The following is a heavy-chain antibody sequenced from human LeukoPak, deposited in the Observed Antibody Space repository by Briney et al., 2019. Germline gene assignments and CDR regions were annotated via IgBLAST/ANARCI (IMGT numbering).Heavy chain of an antibody. J-gene: IGHJ4*02. CDR3: ARGRRGSSGLNY. Sequence: SETLSLTCTVSGGSINSGGYYWSWIRQHPGKGLEWIGYISSSGNTYYHPSLRSRLSISVDTSKNQFSLKLNSVTAADTAVYYCARGRRGSSGLNYWGQGTLVTVSS. CDR2: ISSSGNT. CDR1: GGSINSGGYY. V-gene: IGHV4-31*03. D-gene: IGHD6-19*01.